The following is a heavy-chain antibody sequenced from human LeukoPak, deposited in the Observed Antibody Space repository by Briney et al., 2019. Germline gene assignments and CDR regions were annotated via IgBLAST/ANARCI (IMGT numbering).Heavy chain of an antibody. J-gene: IGHJ3*02. V-gene: IGHV3-9*01. CDR2: ISLDSSRI. Sequence: PGTSLRLSCAASGFTLDKYAMHWVRHVPGKGLEWVSGISLDSSRIGYADSVKGRFTISRDKAKNSLYLQMNSLRAEDTAMYYCARDWSFDSDDYYLYGFDIWGQGTRVTVSS. D-gene: IGHD3-22*01. CDR3: ARDWSFDSDDYYLYGFDI. CDR1: GFTLDKYA.